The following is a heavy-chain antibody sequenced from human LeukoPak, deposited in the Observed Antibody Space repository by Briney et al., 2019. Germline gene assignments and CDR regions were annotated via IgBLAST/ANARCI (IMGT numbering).Heavy chain of an antibody. CDR2: ISAYNGNT. D-gene: IGHD3/OR15-3a*01. CDR3: ARDLSRRTDWFFSPGIY. V-gene: IGHV1-18*01. Sequence: ASVKVSCKASGYTFTNYGINWVRQAPGQGLEWMGWISAYNGNTNYAQKFQGRVTRTTDTSTSTAYMELGSLRSDDTAVYYCARDLSRRTDWFFSPGIYWGQATMV. CDR1: GYTFTNYG. J-gene: IGHJ4*02.